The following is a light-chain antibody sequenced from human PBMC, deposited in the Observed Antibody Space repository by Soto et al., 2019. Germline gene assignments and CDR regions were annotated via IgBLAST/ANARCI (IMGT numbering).Light chain of an antibody. CDR3: QQYNYFRYT. CDR2: KAT. V-gene: IGKV1-5*03. J-gene: IGKJ2*01. Sequence: DIQMTQSPSTLSASVGDGVTITCRASQSIGSWLAWYQQKPGKAPKLPIYKATKLQSVVPSRFSGSGSGTDFRLTISSLQPVYAATYFCQQYNYFRYTFGPGTKLVI. CDR1: QSIGSW.